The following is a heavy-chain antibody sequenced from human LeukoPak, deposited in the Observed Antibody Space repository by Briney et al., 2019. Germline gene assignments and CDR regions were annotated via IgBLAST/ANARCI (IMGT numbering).Heavy chain of an antibody. Sequence: SETLSLTCTVSGGSISTYYWSWIRQPPGKGLEWIGYISYTVTSNYNPSLKSRVTISVDTSKNQFSLKLTSVPAADTAVYYCASEFSPWAPGTLVTVS. V-gene: IGHV4-59*01. CDR1: GGSISTYY. J-gene: IGHJ1*01. CDR3: ASEFSP. CDR2: ISYTVTS.